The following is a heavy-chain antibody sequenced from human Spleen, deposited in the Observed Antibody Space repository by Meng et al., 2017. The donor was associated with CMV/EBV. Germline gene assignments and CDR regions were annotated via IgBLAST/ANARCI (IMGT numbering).Heavy chain of an antibody. CDR1: GFTVSSNY. J-gene: IGHJ2*01. CDR3: ARGVLGYCSSTSCGWYFDL. CDR2: IYSGGST. Sequence: LSLTCAASGFTVSSNYMSWVRQAPGKGLEWVSVIYSGGSTYYADSVKGRFTISRDNSKNTLYLQMNSLRAEDTAVYYCARGVLGYCSSTSCGWYFDLWGRGTLVTVSS. V-gene: IGHV3-53*01. D-gene: IGHD2-2*01.